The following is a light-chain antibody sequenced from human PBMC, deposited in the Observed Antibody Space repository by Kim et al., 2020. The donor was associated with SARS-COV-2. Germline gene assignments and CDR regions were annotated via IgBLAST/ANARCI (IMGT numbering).Light chain of an antibody. J-gene: IGLJ2*01. Sequence: SYELTQPPSVSVSPGQTASITCSGDKLGDKYACWYQQTPGQSPVLVIYQDSKRPSGIPARFSGSNSGNTATLTISGTQAMAEADYYCQAWDSSTVVFGGG. CDR2: QDS. CDR3: QAWDSSTVV. CDR1: KLGDKY. V-gene: IGLV3-1*01.